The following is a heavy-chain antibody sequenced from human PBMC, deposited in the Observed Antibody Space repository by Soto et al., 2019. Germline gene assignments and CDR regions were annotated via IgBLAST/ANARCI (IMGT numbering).Heavy chain of an antibody. J-gene: IGHJ5*02. CDR1: GYSISSGLY. V-gene: IGHV4-38-2*01. CDR3: AIGNPDWFDP. Sequence: SETLSLTCAVSGYSISSGLYWGWIRQPPGKGLEWIGTIYRGGITYYNPTLKSRVTISIDTSKNHFSLRLSSVTATDTAVYFCAIGNPDWFDPWGQGTLVTVSS. D-gene: IGHD1-1*01. CDR2: IYRGGIT.